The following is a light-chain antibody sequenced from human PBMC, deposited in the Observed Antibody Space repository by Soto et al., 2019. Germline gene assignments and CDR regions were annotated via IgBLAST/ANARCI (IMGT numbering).Light chain of an antibody. CDR3: SSYTASYFYV. J-gene: IGLJ1*01. CDR1: VRDIGAYDY. CDR2: GVK. Sequence: QSALTQPASVSGSPGQSITISCTGSVRDIGAYDYVSCYQQHPGKAPKLLIYGVKNRPSGVSYRFSASKSAFTASLTISGLHAEDEAHYYCSSYTASYFYVFGPGTKVTVL. V-gene: IGLV2-14*01.